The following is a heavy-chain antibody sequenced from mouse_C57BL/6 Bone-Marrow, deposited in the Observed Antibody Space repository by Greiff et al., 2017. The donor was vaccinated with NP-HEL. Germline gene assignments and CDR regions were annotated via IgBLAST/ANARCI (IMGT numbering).Heavy chain of an antibody. CDR3: ARHSYYFDY. CDR2: ISSGGSYT. Sequence: DVMLVESGGDLVKPGGSLKLSCAASGFTFSSYGMSWVRQTPDKRLEWVATISSGGSYTYYPDSVKGRFTISRDNAKNTLYLQMSSLKSEDTAMYYCARHSYYFDYWGQGTTLTVSS. D-gene: IGHD2-12*01. J-gene: IGHJ2*01. V-gene: IGHV5-6*02. CDR1: GFTFSSYG.